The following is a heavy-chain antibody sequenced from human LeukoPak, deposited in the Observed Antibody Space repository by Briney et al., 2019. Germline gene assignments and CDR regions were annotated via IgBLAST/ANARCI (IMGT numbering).Heavy chain of an antibody. J-gene: IGHJ6*03. V-gene: IGHV4-38-2*01. Sequence: SETLSLTRAVSGYSISSGYYWGWIRQPPGKGLEWIGSIYHSGSTYYNPSLKSRVTISVDTSKNQFSLKLSSVTAADTAVYYCARHSGPYYDFWSGYYRDYYYYYYMDVWGKGTTVTVSS. D-gene: IGHD3-3*01. CDR2: IYHSGST. CDR3: ARHSGPYYDFWSGYYRDYYYYYYMDV. CDR1: GYSISSGYY.